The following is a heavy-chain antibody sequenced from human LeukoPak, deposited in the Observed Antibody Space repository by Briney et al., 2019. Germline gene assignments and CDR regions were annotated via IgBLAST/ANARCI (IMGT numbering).Heavy chain of an antibody. J-gene: IGHJ4*02. Sequence: KPSETLSLTCDISGHSTTRGYYWAWFRQSPGKGPEWIATFFQSQKSFYNASLESRVIMSLDTSKNQFSLNLTSVTAADTAVYYCARVLPVPYLLDSWGQGTHVTVSS. D-gene: IGHD3-10*02. CDR1: GHSTTRGYY. CDR3: ARVLPVPYLLDS. V-gene: IGHV4-38-2*01. CDR2: FFQSQKS.